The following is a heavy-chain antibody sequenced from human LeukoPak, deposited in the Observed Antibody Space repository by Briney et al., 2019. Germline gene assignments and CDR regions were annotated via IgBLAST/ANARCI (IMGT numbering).Heavy chain of an antibody. CDR3: ARATWNGYMFDY. Sequence: SETLSLTCTVFDDSLNNYYWNWIRQPPGKGLEWIGYIYYSGHTNYNPSLNSRVAISIDTSKNQFSLKLNSLTAADTAVYYCARATWNGYMFDYWGQGSLVTVSS. CDR1: DDSLNNYY. CDR2: IYYSGHT. D-gene: IGHD5-24*01. V-gene: IGHV4-59*01. J-gene: IGHJ4*02.